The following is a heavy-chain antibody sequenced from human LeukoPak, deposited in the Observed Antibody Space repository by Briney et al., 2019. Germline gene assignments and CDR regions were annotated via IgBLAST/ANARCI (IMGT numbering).Heavy chain of an antibody. CDR3: ATAPTEDGDGSSPGY. V-gene: IGHV3-23*01. CDR1: GFTFSSYA. CDR2: ISGSGGST. Sequence: VGSLRLSCAASGFTFSSYAMSWVRQAPGKGLEWVSAISGSGGSTYYADSVKGRFTISRDNSKNTLYLQMNSLRAEDTAVYYCATAPTEDGDGSSPGYWGQGTLVTVSS. J-gene: IGHJ4*02. D-gene: IGHD4-17*01.